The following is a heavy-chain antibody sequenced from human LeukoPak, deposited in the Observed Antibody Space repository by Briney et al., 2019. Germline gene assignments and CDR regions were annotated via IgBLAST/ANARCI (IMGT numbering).Heavy chain of an antibody. V-gene: IGHV4-4*07. CDR1: GGSISGYY. J-gene: IGHJ5*02. CDR2: VDTSGRT. CDR3: ARHWSHSVAQFGRYYWFDP. D-gene: IGHD2-15*01. Sequence: SETLSLTCTVSGGSISGYYWSWIRQPAGKGLEWIGHVDTSGRTNYNSSLMSRVTMSVDTSKNQFSLRLTSVTAADTAVYYCARHWSHSVAQFGRYYWFDPWDQGTLVTVSS.